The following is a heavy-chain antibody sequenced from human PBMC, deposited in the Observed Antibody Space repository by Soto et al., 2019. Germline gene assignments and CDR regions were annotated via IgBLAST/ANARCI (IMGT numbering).Heavy chain of an antibody. V-gene: IGHV1-3*01. CDR1: GYTFTSYA. Sequence: ASVKVSCKASGYTFTSYAMHWVRQAPGQRLEWMGWINAGNGNTKYSQKFQGRVTITRDTSASTAYMELSSLRSEDTAVYYCALGYCSGGSCYSGGYFDYWGQGTLVTVSS. CDR3: ALGYCSGGSCYSGGYFDY. D-gene: IGHD2-15*01. CDR2: INAGNGNT. J-gene: IGHJ4*02.